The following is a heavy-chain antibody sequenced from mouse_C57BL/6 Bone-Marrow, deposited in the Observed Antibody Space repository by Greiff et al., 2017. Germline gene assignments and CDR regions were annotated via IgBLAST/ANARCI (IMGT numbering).Heavy chain of an antibody. V-gene: IGHV1-81*01. Sequence: QVQLQQSGAELARPGASVKLSCKASGYTFTSSGISWVKQRTGQGLEWIGEIYPRSGNTYYNEKFKGKATLTADKSSSTAYMELRSLTSEDSAVYFCARGSFYYYGPYSWYFDVWGTGTTVTVSS. CDR3: ARGSFYYYGPYSWYFDV. D-gene: IGHD1-1*01. CDR1: GYTFTSSG. CDR2: IYPRSGNT. J-gene: IGHJ1*03.